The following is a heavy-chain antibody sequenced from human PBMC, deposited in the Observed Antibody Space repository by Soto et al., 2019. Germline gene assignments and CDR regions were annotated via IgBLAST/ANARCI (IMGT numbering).Heavy chain of an antibody. CDR2: ISSNGGST. V-gene: IGHV3-64D*06. CDR3: VKNLRPYYDFWSGYYDLDP. Sequence: PGGSLRLSCSASGFTFSSYAMHWVRQAPGKGLEYVSAISSNGGSTYYADSVKGRFTISRDNSKNTLYLQMSSLRAEDTAVYHCVKNLRPYYDFWSGYYDLDPWGQGTLVTVSS. J-gene: IGHJ5*02. CDR1: GFTFSSYA. D-gene: IGHD3-3*01.